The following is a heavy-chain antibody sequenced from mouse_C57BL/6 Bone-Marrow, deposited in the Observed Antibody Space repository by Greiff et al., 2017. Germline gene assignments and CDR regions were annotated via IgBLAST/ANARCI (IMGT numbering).Heavy chain of an antibody. CDR2: ISDGGSYT. CDR3: ARGHYSDY. Sequence: EVKLMESGGGLVKPGGSLKLSCAASGFTFSSYAMSWVRQTPEKRLEWVATISDGGSYTYYPDNVKGRFTISRDNATNNLYLQMSHLKSEDTAMYYCARGHYSDYWGQGTTLTVSS. CDR1: GFTFSSYA. V-gene: IGHV5-4*03. J-gene: IGHJ2*01.